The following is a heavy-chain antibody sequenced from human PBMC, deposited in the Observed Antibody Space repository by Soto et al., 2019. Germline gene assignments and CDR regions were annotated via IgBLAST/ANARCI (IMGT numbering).Heavy chain of an antibody. CDR1: GYTFTYYA. D-gene: IGHD1-1*01. J-gene: IGHJ4*02. V-gene: IGHV1-3*04. CDR2: INTGNGKT. Sequence: ASVKVSCKTSGYTFTYYALHWVRQAPGQGLEWMGWINTGNGKTKYSQNFQGRLTITRDTSATTLYMELSSLRSEDTTVYSCVRFSGIPFWGQGTLVTVSS. CDR3: VRFSGIPF.